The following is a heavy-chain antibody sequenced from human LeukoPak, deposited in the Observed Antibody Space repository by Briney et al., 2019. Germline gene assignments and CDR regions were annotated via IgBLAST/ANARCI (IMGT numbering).Heavy chain of an antibody. Sequence: GGSLRLSCAASGFTFSSYGMSWVRQAPGKGLEWVSAISGSGGSTYYADSVKGRFTISRDNSKNTLYLQMNSLRAEDTAVYYCAKASSFGESLYYYYMDVWGKGTTVTISS. D-gene: IGHD3-10*01. CDR3: AKASSFGESLYYYYMDV. V-gene: IGHV3-23*01. J-gene: IGHJ6*03. CDR1: GFTFSSYG. CDR2: ISGSGGST.